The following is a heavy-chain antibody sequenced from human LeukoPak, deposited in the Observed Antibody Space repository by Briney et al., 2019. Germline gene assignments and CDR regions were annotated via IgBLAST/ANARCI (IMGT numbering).Heavy chain of an antibody. Sequence: GGSLRLSCAASGFTFSSYGMHWVRQAPGKGLEWVAVISYDGSNKYYADSVKGRFTISRDNSKNTLYLQMNSLRAEDTAVYYCARAVAGTAWGLDAFDIWGQGTMVTVSS. V-gene: IGHV3-30*03. J-gene: IGHJ3*02. CDR3: ARAVAGTAWGLDAFDI. CDR2: ISYDGSNK. CDR1: GFTFSSYG. D-gene: IGHD6-19*01.